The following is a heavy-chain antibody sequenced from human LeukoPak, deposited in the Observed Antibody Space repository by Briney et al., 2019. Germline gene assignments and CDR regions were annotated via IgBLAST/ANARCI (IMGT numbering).Heavy chain of an antibody. J-gene: IGHJ3*02. CDR3: ARANRLSEDAFDI. CDR1: GYTFTGYY. Sequence: ASVKVSCKASGYTFTGYYMHWVRQAPGQGLEWMGWINTNTGNPTYAQGFTGRFVFSLDTSVSTAYLQISSLKAEDTAVYYCARANRLSEDAFDIWGKGKMVTVSS. D-gene: IGHD5-12*01. CDR2: INTNTGNP. V-gene: IGHV7-4-1*02.